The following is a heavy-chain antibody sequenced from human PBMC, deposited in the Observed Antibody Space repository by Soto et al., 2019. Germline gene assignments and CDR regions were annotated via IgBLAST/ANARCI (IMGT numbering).Heavy chain of an antibody. V-gene: IGHV3-23*01. D-gene: IGHD3-3*01. CDR2: ISGSGGGT. J-gene: IGHJ4*02. Sequence: EVQLLESGGGLVQPGGSLRLSCAASGFSFSSYAMTWVRQAPGKGLEWVADISGSGGGTYYADSVKGRFTISRDNSKNKMYLQMNNLRAEGTAVYYCAKQRFFGVLIRNYFDYWGQGTLVTV. CDR3: AKQRFFGVLIRNYFDY. CDR1: GFSFSSYA.